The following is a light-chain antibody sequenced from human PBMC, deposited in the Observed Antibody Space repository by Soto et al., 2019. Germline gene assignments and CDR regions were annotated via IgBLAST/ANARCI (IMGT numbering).Light chain of an antibody. J-gene: IGLJ1*01. Sequence: QSALTQPASVSGSPGQSITISCTGTRSDVGGYNYVSWYQQHPGKAPKLLIYDVSNRPSGASNRFSGSKSGNTASLTISGLQAEDEADYYCSSYTGSTTLHYVFGTGTKVTVL. CDR1: RSDVGGYNY. V-gene: IGLV2-14*01. CDR2: DVS. CDR3: SSYTGSTTLHYV.